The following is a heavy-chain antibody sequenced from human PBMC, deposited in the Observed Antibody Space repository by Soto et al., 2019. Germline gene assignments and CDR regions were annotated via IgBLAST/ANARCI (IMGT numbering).Heavy chain of an antibody. CDR2: ISYSGST. CDR3: ERRYRGNLDY. J-gene: IGHJ4*02. Sequence: QVQLQESGPGLVKPSATLSLTCTVSGGSIRSYYWRWIRQPPVKGLEWIGYISYSGSTNYNPSLKRRVTISVDTSQHQFSLKLSSVTAAYTAVDYFERRYRGNLDYWGQGTLVTVSS. D-gene: IGHD1-26*01. CDR1: GGSIRSYY. V-gene: IGHV4-59*08.